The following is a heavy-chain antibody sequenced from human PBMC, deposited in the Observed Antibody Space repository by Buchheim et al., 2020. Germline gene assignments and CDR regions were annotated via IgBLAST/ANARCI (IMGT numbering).Heavy chain of an antibody. Sequence: EVQLVESGGGLVQPGGSLRLSCAASGFTFSSYAMSWVRQAPGKGLEWVSAISGSGGSTYYADSVKGRFTISRDNSKNTLYLQMNSMRAEDTAVYYCAKDRDPDGYYDSSGDLFDYWGQGTLVPSP. CDR2: ISGSGGST. J-gene: IGHJ4*02. CDR3: AKDRDPDGYYDSSGDLFDY. V-gene: IGHV3-23*04. D-gene: IGHD3-22*01. CDR1: GFTFSSYA.